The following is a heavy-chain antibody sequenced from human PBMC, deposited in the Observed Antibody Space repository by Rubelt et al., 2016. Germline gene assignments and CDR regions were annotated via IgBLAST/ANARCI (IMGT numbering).Heavy chain of an antibody. V-gene: IGHV1-2*06. D-gene: IGHD3-10*01. CDR3: ARDHLLWFGDYSNGNVAFDI. J-gene: IGHJ3*02. CDR2: INPHSGGT. Sequence: MHWVRQAPGQGLEWMGRINPHSGGTNYAQKFQGRVTMTRDTSISTAYMELSRLSTDDTAVSYCARDHLLWFGDYSNGNVAFDIWGQGTMVTVSS.